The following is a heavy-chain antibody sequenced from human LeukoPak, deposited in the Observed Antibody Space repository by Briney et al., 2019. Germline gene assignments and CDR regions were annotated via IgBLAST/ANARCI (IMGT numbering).Heavy chain of an antibody. CDR3: ARDLKGFLPPDY. J-gene: IGHJ4*02. CDR2: ISAYNGNT. CDR1: GYTFTSYG. D-gene: IGHD3-10*01. V-gene: IGHV1-18*01. Sequence: ASVKASCKASGYTFTSYGISWVRQAPGQGLEWMGWISAYNGNTNYAQKLQGRVTMTTDTSTSTAYMELRSLRSDDTAVYYCARDLKGFLPPDYWGQGTLVTVSS.